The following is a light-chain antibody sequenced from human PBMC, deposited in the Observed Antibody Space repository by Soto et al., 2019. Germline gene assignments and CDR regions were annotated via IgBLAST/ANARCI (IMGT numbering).Light chain of an antibody. J-gene: IGKJ1*01. Sequence: EIVMTQSPGTLCVSPGGRGTLSWMASQNISRSLAWYQQKPGQAPRLLIYGASSRATGIPDRFSGSGSGTDFILTISRLESEDFAVYYCQQYGSFPVTFGQGTKVDIK. CDR2: GAS. CDR1: QNISRS. V-gene: IGKV3-20*01. CDR3: QQYGSFPVT.